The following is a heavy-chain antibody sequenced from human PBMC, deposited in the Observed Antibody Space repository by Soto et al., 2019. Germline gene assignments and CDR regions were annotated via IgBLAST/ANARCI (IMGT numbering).Heavy chain of an antibody. CDR3: ARGTYITGRFALDI. D-gene: IGHD1-20*01. CDR2: IYHSESA. V-gene: IGHV4-4*02. CDR1: GDSIISNNW. J-gene: IGHJ3*02. Sequence: PSETLSLTCGVSGDSIISNNWWTWVRQPPGKGLEWVGEIYHSESANYNPSLKRRVTISLDKSRNQFSLSLASVTAADAAVYFCARGTYITGRFALDIWGQGKMVTVSS.